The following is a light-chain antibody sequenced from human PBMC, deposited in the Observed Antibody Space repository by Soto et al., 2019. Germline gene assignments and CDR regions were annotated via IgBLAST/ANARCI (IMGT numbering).Light chain of an antibody. V-gene: IGKV1-6*01. Sequence: AIQMTQSPSSLSASVGYRFTISCRASQDIRNTLAWYQQKPGEAPKLLIFAASNLQSGVPSRFSGSGSVTDFTLAITGLQPEDFATYYCLQYYNFSWTFGQGTTVDIK. CDR2: AAS. J-gene: IGKJ1*01. CDR3: LQYYNFSWT. CDR1: QDIRNT.